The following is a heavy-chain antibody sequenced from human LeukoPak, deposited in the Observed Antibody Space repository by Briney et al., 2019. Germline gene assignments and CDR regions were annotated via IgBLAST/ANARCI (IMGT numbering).Heavy chain of an antibody. D-gene: IGHD3-3*01. Sequence: PSETLSLTCTVSGGSISSYYWSWIRQPPGKGLEWIGYIYYSGSTNYNPSLKSRVTISVDTSKNQFSLKLSSVTAADTAVYYCARRSPAYYDFWSGYAVYGMAGGGQGTTVTV. CDR2: IYYSGST. CDR1: GGSISSYY. J-gene: IGHJ6*02. V-gene: IGHV4-59*08. CDR3: ARRSPAYYDFWSGYAVYGMAG.